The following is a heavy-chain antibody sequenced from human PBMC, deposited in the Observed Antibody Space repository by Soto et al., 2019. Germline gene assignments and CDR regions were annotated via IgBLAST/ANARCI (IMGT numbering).Heavy chain of an antibody. CDR3: ARDKGIAVAGTIDY. V-gene: IGHV3-21*01. J-gene: IGHJ4*02. CDR1: GFTFSSYS. Sequence: EVQLVESGGGLVKPGGSPRLSCAASGFTFSSYSMNWVRQAPGKGLEWVSSISSSSSYIYYADSVKGRFTISRDNAKNSLYLQMNSLRAEDTAVYYCARDKGIAVAGTIDYWGQGTLVTVSS. D-gene: IGHD6-19*01. CDR2: ISSSSSYI.